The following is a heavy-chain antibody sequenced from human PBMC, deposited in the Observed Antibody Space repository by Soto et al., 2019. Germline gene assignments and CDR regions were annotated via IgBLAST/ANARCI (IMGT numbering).Heavy chain of an antibody. CDR3: TRPMVRGVIGYYYGMDV. Sequence: LRLSCAASGFTFSNAWMNWVRQAPGKGLEWVGRIKSKTDGGTTDYAAPVKGRFTISRDDSKNTLYLQMNSLKTEDTAVYYCTRPMVRGVIGYYYGMDVWGQGTTVTVSS. V-gene: IGHV3-15*07. D-gene: IGHD3-10*01. J-gene: IGHJ6*02. CDR2: IKSKTDGGTT. CDR1: GFTFSNAW.